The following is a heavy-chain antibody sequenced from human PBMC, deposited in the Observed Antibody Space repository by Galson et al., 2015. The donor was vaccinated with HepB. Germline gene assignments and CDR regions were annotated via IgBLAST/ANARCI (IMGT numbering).Heavy chain of an antibody. V-gene: IGHV4-59*01. CDR3: ARGGKDHSSSWYGGHYYYYYGMDV. D-gene: IGHD6-13*01. J-gene: IGHJ6*02. CDR2: IYYSGST. Sequence: ETLSLTCTVSGGSISSYYWSWIRQPPGKGLEWIGYIYYSGSTNYNPSLKSRVTISVDTSKNQFSLKLSSVTAADTAVYYCARGGKDHSSSWYGGHYYYYYGMDVWGQGTTVTVSS. CDR1: GGSISSYY.